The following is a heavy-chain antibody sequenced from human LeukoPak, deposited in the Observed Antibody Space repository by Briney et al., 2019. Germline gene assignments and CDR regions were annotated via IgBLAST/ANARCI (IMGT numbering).Heavy chain of an antibody. CDR3: ASFYDSSGYYP. Sequence: PSETLSLTCTVSGGSISSYYWSWIRPPPGKGREWIGYIYYSGSTYYNPSLKSRVTISVATSKNQFSLKLSSVTAADTAVYYCASFYDSSGYYPWGQGTLVTVSS. CDR2: IYYSGST. CDR1: GGSISSYY. D-gene: IGHD3-22*01. J-gene: IGHJ5*02. V-gene: IGHV4-59*01.